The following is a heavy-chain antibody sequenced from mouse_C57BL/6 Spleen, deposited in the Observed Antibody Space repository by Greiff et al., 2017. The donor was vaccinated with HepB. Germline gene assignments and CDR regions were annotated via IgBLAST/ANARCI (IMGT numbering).Heavy chain of an antibody. CDR2: INPNNGGT. CDR3: ARSRVLRFDY. D-gene: IGHD1-1*01. V-gene: IGHV1-26*01. CDR1: GYTFTDYY. Sequence: VQLQQSGPELVKPGASVKISCKASGYTFTDYYMNWVKQSHGKSLEWIGDINPNNGGTSYNQKFKGKATLTVDKSSSTAYMELRSLTSEDSAVYYCARSRVLRFDYWGQGTTLTVSS. J-gene: IGHJ2*01.